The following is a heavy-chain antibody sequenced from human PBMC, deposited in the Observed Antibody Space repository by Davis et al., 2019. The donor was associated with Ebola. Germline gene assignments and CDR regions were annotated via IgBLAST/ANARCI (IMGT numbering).Heavy chain of an antibody. Sequence: ASVKVSCKASGYTFTSYYMHWVRQAPGQGLEWMGIINPSGGSTSYAQKFQGRVTITADKSTSTAYMELSSLRSEDTAVYYCASYSGSYYFDYWGQGTLVTVSS. CDR3: ASYSGSYYFDY. V-gene: IGHV1-46*01. J-gene: IGHJ4*02. CDR2: INPSGGST. D-gene: IGHD1-26*01. CDR1: GYTFTSYY.